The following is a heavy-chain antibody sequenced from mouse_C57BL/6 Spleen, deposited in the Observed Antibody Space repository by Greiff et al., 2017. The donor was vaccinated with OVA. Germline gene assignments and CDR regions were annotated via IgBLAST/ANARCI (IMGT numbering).Heavy chain of an antibody. D-gene: IGHD1-2*01. CDR2: IYPGDGDT. J-gene: IGHJ1*03. CDR3: ARRLRQVAAWYFDV. Sequence: QVQLQQSGAELVKPGASVKISCKASGYAFSSYWLNWVKQRPGKGLEWIGQIYPGDGDTNYNGKFKGKATLTADKSSSTAYMQLSSLTSEDSAVYFCARRLRQVAAWYFDVWGTGTTVTVSS. V-gene: IGHV1-80*01. CDR1: GYAFSSYW.